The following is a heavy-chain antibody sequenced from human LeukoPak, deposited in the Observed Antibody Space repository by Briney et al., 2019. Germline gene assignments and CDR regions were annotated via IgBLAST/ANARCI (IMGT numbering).Heavy chain of an antibody. CDR3: ASGPGTPKGIDY. J-gene: IGHJ4*02. Sequence: SVKVSCKASGGTFSSYAISWVRQAPGQGLEWMGGIITIFGTANYAQKFQGRVTTTADESTSTAYMELSSLRSEDTAVYYCASGPGTPKGIDYWGQGTLVTVSS. CDR1: GGTFSSYA. CDR2: IITIFGTA. D-gene: IGHD1-26*01. V-gene: IGHV1-69*13.